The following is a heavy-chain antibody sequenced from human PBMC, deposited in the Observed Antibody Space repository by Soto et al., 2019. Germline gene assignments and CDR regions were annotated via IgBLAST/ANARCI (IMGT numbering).Heavy chain of an antibody. CDR2: INPNSGGT. CDR1: GYTFTGYY. V-gene: IGHV1-2*04. Sequence: QVQLVQSGAEVKKPGASVKVSCKASGYTFTGYYMHWVRQAPGQGLEWMGWINPNSGGTNYAQKFQGWVTMTRGTSISTAYMELSRLRSDDTAVYYCAREMILEWELLQAGPVFNHDAFDIWGQGTMVTVSS. CDR3: AREMILEWELLQAGPVFNHDAFDI. D-gene: IGHD1-26*01. J-gene: IGHJ3*02.